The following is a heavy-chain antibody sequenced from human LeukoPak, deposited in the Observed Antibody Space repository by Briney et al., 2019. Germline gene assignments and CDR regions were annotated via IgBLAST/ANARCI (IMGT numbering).Heavy chain of an antibody. CDR2: IWYDGSNK. CDR1: GFTFSSYG. CDR3: AKGYRGYKLDY. V-gene: IGHV3-33*06. D-gene: IGHD5-18*01. J-gene: IGHJ4*02. Sequence: GGSLRLSCAAPGFTFSSYGMHWVRQAPGKGLEWVAVIWYDGSNKYYADSVKGRFTISRDNSKNTLYLQMNSLRAEDTAVYYCAKGYRGYKLDYWGQGTLVTVSS.